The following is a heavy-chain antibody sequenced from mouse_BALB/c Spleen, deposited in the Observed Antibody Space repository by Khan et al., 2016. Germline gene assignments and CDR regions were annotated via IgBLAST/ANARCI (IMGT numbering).Heavy chain of an antibody. CDR3: ARYGVSSYVSAMDY. V-gene: IGHV3-8*02. J-gene: IGHJ4*01. CDR2: ISYSGST. Sequence: EVQLQESGPSLVKPSQTLSLTCSVTGDSITSGYWNWIRKFPGNKLEYMGYISYSGSTYYNPSLKSRISITRVTSKNQYYLQLNSVTTEDAATYYYARYGVSSYVSAMDYWGQGTSVTVSS. D-gene: IGHD1-1*01. CDR1: GDSITSGY.